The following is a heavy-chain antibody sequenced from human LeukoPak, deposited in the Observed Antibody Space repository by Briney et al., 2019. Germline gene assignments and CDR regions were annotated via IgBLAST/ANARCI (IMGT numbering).Heavy chain of an antibody. J-gene: IGHJ4*02. Sequence: GGSPRLSCAASGFTFDDYAMHWVRQAPGKGLEWVSGISWNSGSIGYADSVKGQFTISRDNAKNSLYLQMNSLRAEDTALYYCAKDSFGIAAAVMDYWGQGTLVTVSS. CDR1: GFTFDDYA. D-gene: IGHD6-13*01. CDR3: AKDSFGIAAAVMDY. V-gene: IGHV3-9*01. CDR2: ISWNSGSI.